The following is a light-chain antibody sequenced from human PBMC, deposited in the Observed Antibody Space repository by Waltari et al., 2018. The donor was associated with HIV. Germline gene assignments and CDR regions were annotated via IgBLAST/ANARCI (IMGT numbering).Light chain of an antibody. J-gene: IGLJ1*01. CDR1: SSDVGAYTY. V-gene: IGLV2-11*01. Sequence: QSALTQPRSVSGSPGQSVTISCTGTSSDVGAYTYVAWYQQHPGKAPKFLIFDVSKRPSGVPDRLAGSKSGNTASLTISGLQAEDEAEYYCCSYGGSDTLYVFGTGTKVTVL. CDR2: DVS. CDR3: CSYGGSDTLYV.